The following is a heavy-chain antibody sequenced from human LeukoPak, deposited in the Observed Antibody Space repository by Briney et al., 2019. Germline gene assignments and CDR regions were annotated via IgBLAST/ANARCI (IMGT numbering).Heavy chain of an antibody. CDR1: GCPINSYL. D-gene: IGHD2-8*02. CDR2: IYYSGST. J-gene: IGHJ4*02. V-gene: IGHV4-59*08. Sequence: SETLSLPCTVSGCPINSYLWSWIRPPPGKGMGGVGYIYYSGSTNYNPSLKSRVTISVDTSKNQFSLKLSSVTAADTAVYYCARHLVVAPFYFDYWGQGTLVTVSS. CDR3: ARHLVVAPFYFDY.